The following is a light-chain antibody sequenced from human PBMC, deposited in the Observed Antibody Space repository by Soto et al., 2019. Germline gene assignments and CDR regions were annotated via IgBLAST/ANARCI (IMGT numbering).Light chain of an antibody. J-gene: IGLJ1*01. V-gene: IGLV2-8*01. CDR3: SSYAGSNNLYV. CDR1: SSDVGGYNY. Sequence: QSALTQPPSASVSPGQSLTISCTGTSSDVGGYNYVSWYQQHPGKAPKLMIYEVSKRPSGVPDRFSGSKSGNTASLTVSGLQAEDEANYYCSSYAGSNNLYVFGTGTKVTVL. CDR2: EVS.